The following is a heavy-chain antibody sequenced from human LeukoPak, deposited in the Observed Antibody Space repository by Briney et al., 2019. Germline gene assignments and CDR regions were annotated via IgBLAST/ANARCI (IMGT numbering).Heavy chain of an antibody. J-gene: IGHJ4*02. CDR1: GGSISSYY. Sequence: PSETLSLTCTVSGGSISSYYWSWIRQPPGKGLEWIGYIYYSGSTNYNPSLKSRVTISVDTSKNQFSLRLSSVTAADTAVYYCARDASGSYYTSWGQGTLVTVSS. V-gene: IGHV4-59*01. CDR2: IYYSGST. D-gene: IGHD1-26*01. CDR3: ARDASGSYYTS.